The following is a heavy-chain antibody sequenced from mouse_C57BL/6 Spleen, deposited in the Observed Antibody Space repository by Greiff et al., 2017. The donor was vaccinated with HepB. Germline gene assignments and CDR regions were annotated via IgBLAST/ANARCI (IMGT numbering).Heavy chain of an antibody. CDR2: IDPSDSYT. J-gene: IGHJ2*01. Sequence: LVESGPELVKPGASVKLSCKASGYTFTSYWMQWVKQRPGQGLEWIGEIDPSDSYTNYNQKFKGKATLTVDTSSSTAYMQLSSLTSEDSAVYYCARWDPHYFDYWGQGTTLTVSS. V-gene: IGHV1-50*01. D-gene: IGHD4-1*01. CDR3: ARWDPHYFDY. CDR1: GYTFTSYW.